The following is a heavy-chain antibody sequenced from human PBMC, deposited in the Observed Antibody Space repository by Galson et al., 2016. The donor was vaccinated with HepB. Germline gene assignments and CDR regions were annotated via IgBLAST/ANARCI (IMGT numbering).Heavy chain of an antibody. CDR2: INNDGSST. CDR1: GFTFSNYW. V-gene: IGHV3-74*01. J-gene: IGHJ4*02. Sequence: SLRLSCAASGFTFSNYWMHWVRQAPGKGLVWVSRINNDGSSTSYADSVKGRFTISRDNAKNPLFLQVNSLRDDDTAVYFCARDRYYRTTVYRGFDYWGQGIRVTVSS. CDR3: ARDRYYRTTVYRGFDY. D-gene: IGHD3-10*01.